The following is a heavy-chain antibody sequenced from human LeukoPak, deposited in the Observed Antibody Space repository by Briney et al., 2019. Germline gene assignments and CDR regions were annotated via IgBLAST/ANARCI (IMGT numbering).Heavy chain of an antibody. CDR2: LYSTGST. V-gene: IGHV4-39*01. CDR1: GGSISSGTYF. J-gene: IGHJ4*02. Sequence: PSETLSLTCTVSGGSISSGTYFWGWIRQPPGKGLEWVGTLYSTGSTYYNPSLKSRVTISGDTSKNQFSLKLNSVTAADTAVYYCASGIKKWLRKLIDYWGQGTLVTVSS. CDR3: ASGIKKWLRKLIDY. D-gene: IGHD2-8*01.